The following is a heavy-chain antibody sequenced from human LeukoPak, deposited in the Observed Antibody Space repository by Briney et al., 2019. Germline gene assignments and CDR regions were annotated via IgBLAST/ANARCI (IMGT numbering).Heavy chain of an antibody. D-gene: IGHD6-19*01. Sequence: PGESLRLSCAASGFTFSGSAMHWVRQASGKGLEWVGRIGSRANTYATSYAASVKGRFTISRDDPKNRAYLQMNSLKTEDTAVYYCTRHSDSSGWYAGIDAFDIWGQGTMVTVSS. V-gene: IGHV3-73*01. J-gene: IGHJ3*02. CDR1: GFTFSGSA. CDR2: IGSRANTYAT. CDR3: TRHSDSSGWYAGIDAFDI.